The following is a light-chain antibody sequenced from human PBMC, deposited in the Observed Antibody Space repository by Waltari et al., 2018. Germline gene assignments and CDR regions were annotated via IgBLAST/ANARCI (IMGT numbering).Light chain of an antibody. CDR3: QQYDNFPLT. Sequence: DIQMTQSTSSLPASVGDSVTIPCRASQGINNYLGWFQQKPGTVPKRLIYYASSLESGVPSRFSGSGSGTDYTLTISSLQPEDSAIYYCQQYDNFPLTFGPGTKLDI. CDR1: QGINNY. J-gene: IGKJ3*01. CDR2: YAS. V-gene: IGKV1-33*01.